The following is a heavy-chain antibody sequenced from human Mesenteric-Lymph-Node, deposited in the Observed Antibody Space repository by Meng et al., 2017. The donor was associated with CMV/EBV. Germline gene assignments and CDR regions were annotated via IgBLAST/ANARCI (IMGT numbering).Heavy chain of an antibody. CDR1: GGSISSDY. V-gene: IGHV4-59*01. CDR3: ARGFHCCSSRFYTSYGLDV. J-gene: IGHJ6*02. Sequence: SETLSLTCTVSGGSISSDYWSWIRQPPGKGLQYIGYISYTGSTNYSPSLKSRVTISIDTSKNQFSLKLTSVSAAVTAVYYCARGFHCCSSRFYTSYGLDVWGQGTTVTVSS. CDR2: ISYTGST. D-gene: IGHD2-2*02.